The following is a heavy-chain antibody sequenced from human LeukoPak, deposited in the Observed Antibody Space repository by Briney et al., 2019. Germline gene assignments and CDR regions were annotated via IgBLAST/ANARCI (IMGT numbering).Heavy chain of an antibody. J-gene: IGHJ4*02. V-gene: IGHV1-2*02. CDR1: GYTFTHHY. CDR3: AREAVIRGIIITNFDY. Sequence: GAPVKVSFKASGYTFTHHYMHRVRQAPGKGLEWMGWINPNSGDTNYAQKVQGRVTMTRATSISTAYMELSRLSFDDTAVYYCAREAVIRGIIITNFDYWGQGTLVTVSS. CDR2: INPNSGDT. D-gene: IGHD3-10*01.